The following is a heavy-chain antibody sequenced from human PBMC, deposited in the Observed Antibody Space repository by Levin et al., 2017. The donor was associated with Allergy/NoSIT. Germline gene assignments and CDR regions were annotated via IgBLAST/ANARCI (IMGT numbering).Heavy chain of an antibody. CDR1: GFIFSTYS. CDR3: VRDPRSGGWSLGFDY. J-gene: IGHJ4*02. Sequence: GESLKISCAASGFIFSTYSMAWVRQAPGKGLEWISFITTTSSTIYYADSVKGRFTISRDNAKSSLYLQMNSLRVEDTAVYYCVRDPRSGGWSLGFDYWGQGSLVTVSS. D-gene: IGHD2-15*01. CDR2: ITTTSSTI. V-gene: IGHV3-48*04.